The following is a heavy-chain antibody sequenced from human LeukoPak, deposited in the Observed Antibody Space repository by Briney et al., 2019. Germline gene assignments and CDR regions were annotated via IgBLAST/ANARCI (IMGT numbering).Heavy chain of an antibody. V-gene: IGHV1-69*04. CDR1: GGTFSSYA. CDR2: IIPILGIA. CDR3: ATCGGDCYYFGY. Sequence: SAKVSCKASGGTFSSYAISWVRQAPGQGLEWMGRIIPILGIANYAQKFQGRVTITADKSTSTAYMELSSLRSEDTAVYYCATCGGDCYYFGYWGQGALVTVSS. J-gene: IGHJ4*02. D-gene: IGHD2-21*02.